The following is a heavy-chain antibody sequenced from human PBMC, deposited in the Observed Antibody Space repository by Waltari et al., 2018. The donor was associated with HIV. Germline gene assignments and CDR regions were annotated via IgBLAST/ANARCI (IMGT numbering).Heavy chain of an antibody. Sequence: EVQLVESGGGLVQPGGSLRLSCAASGFTFSSYEMNWVRQAPGKGLEWVSYISSGDSTVYYAESVQGRFTISRDNAKNSLYLQMNSLRAEDTAVYYCAREGYYDSSAYYYLDYWGQGTLVTVSS. CDR1: GFTFSSYE. J-gene: IGHJ4*02. CDR3: AREGYYDSSAYYYLDY. V-gene: IGHV3-48*03. CDR2: ISSGDSTV. D-gene: IGHD3-22*01.